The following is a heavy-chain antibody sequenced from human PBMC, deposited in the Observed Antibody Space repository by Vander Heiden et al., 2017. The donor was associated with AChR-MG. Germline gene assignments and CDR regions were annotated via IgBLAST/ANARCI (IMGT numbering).Heavy chain of an antibody. V-gene: IGHV1-3*01. CDR1: GYSFTTYA. CDR2: INAGNGNT. Sequence: QVQLVQSGTEVKKPGASVMVSCKASGYSFTTYAIHWVRQVPGQRLEWMGRINAGNGNTKYSQNFQGRVTITRDTSANTAYMELSSLRSDDTAVYYCARDSREYRMLTKTSNWFDPWGQGTLVTVSS. J-gene: IGHJ5*02. CDR3: ARDSREYRMLTKTSNWFDP. D-gene: IGHD3-16*01.